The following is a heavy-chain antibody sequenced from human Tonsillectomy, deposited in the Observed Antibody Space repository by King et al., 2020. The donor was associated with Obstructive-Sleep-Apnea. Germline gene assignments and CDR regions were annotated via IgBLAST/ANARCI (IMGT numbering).Heavy chain of an antibody. J-gene: IGHJ6*02. CDR3: ARYDDFRHYAMDV. CDR1: GGSLSSYY. D-gene: IGHD1-1*01. CDR2: IYYTGST. V-gene: IGHV4-59*08. Sequence: LQESGPGLVRPSETLSLTCAVSGGSLSSYYWSWIRQPPGKGLECIGYIYYTGSTNYNPSLKSRVTISVDTSKNQFSLTLRSVTAADTAVYYCARYDDFRHYAMDVWGQGTTVTVSS.